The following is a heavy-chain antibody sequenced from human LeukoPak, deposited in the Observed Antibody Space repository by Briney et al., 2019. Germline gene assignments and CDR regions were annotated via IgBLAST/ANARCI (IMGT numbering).Heavy chain of an antibody. D-gene: IGHD2-2*02. V-gene: IGHV1-2*02. Sequence: ASVKVSCKASGYTFTGYYMHWVRQAPGQGLEWMGWINPNSGGTNYAQKFQGRVTMTRDTSISTAYMELSRLRSDDTAVYYCTPSGKYQLLYRPGFWFDPWGQGTLVTVSS. J-gene: IGHJ5*02. CDR3: TPSGKYQLLYRPGFWFDP. CDR1: GYTFTGYY. CDR2: INPNSGGT.